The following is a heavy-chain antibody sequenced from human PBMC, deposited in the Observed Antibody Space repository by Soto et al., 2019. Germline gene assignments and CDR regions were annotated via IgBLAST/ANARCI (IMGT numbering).Heavy chain of an antibody. CDR2: IYPGDSDT. D-gene: IGHD3-22*01. CDR1: GYSFTSYW. Sequence: PGESLKISCKGSGYSFTSYWIGWVRQMPGKGLEWMGIIYPGDSDTRYSPSFQGQVTISADKSISTAYLQWSSLKASDTAMYYCARHDPVGYYDSSSPYYFVDWGQGTLVTFVS. J-gene: IGHJ4*02. CDR3: ARHDPVGYYDSSSPYYFVD. V-gene: IGHV5-51*01.